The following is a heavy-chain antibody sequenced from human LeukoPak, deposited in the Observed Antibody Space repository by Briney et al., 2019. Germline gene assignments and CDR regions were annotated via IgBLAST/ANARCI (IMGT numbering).Heavy chain of an antibody. CDR3: ARVRISLFGGVIASAFDP. Sequence: SETLSLTCTISGGSISSSSYYWGWIRQPPGKGLEWIGSIYYSGSTYYNPSLKSRVTISVDTSKNQFSLKLSSVPAADTAVYYCARVRISLFGGVIASAFDPWGQGTLVTVSS. CDR1: GGSISSSSYY. J-gene: IGHJ5*02. V-gene: IGHV4-39*07. D-gene: IGHD3-16*02. CDR2: IYYSGST.